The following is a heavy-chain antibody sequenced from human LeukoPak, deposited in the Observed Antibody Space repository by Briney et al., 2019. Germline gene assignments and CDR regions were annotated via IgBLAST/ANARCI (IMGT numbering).Heavy chain of an antibody. CDR3: ARQNGGPYSSSWTPGY. D-gene: IGHD6-13*01. CDR2: ISGSGGST. J-gene: IGHJ4*02. Sequence: GGSLRLSCGASGLTLSSYAMSWVRQAPGKGLKWVSGISGSGGSTYYADSVKGRFTISRDNSKNTLYLQMNSLRAEDTAVYYCARQNGGPYSSSWTPGYWGQGTLVTVSS. CDR1: GLTLSSYA. V-gene: IGHV3-23*01.